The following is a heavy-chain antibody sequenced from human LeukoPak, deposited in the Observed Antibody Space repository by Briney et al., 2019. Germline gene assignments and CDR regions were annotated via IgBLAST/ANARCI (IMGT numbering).Heavy chain of an antibody. J-gene: IGHJ6*02. CDR1: GFTFSSYA. CDR2: ISYDGSNK. D-gene: IGHD3-10*01. Sequence: GGSLRLSCAASGFTFSSYAMHWVRQAPGKGLEWVAVISYDGSNKYYADSVKGRFTISRDNSKNTLYLQMNSLRAEDTAVYYCARALYYYGSGSYAYGMDVWGQGTTVTVSS. V-gene: IGHV3-30-3*01. CDR3: ARALYYYGSGSYAYGMDV.